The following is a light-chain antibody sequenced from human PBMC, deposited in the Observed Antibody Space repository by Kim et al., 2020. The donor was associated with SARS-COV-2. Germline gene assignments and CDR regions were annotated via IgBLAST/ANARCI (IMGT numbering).Light chain of an antibody. J-gene: IGLJ1*01. CDR2: EVR. CDR3: CSYAGSSIYV. V-gene: IGLV2-23*02. Sequence: GRPITSYCTGTSRGFGSFNLVSWYQQHPGKAPKLAIYEVRNRPSGVSNRFSGSKSGNAASLTISGLQAEDEADYYCCSYAGSSIYVFGGGTKVTVL. CDR1: SRGFGSFNL.